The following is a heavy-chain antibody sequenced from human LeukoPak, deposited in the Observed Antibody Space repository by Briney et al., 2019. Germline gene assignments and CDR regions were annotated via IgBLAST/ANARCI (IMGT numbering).Heavy chain of an antibody. J-gene: IGHJ4*02. V-gene: IGHV3-23*01. CDR2: ISGSGGST. CDR3: AKDTRVVVPAATPGDSGYNY. D-gene: IGHD2-2*01. Sequence: NPGGSLRLSCAASGFTFSSYAMSWVRQAPGKGLEWVSAISGSGGSTYYADSVKGRFTISRDNSKNTLYLQMNSLRAEDTAVYYCAKDTRVVVPAATPGDSGYNYWGQGTLVTVSS. CDR1: GFTFSSYA.